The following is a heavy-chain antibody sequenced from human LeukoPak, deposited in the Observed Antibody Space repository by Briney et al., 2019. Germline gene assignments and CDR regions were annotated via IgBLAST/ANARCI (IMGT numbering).Heavy chain of an antibody. CDR2: VHYSGTT. CDR1: GGSVSSGNYC. V-gene: IGHV4-61*01. CDR3: AREHDYGRFDY. Sequence: SETLSLTCTVSGGSVSSGNYCWSWIWQPPGTELEWIGYVHYSGTTNYNPSFKSRVIISMDTSKNQFSLKLSSVTAADTAVYYCAREHDYGRFDYWGQGTLVTVSS. J-gene: IGHJ4*02. D-gene: IGHD4-17*01.